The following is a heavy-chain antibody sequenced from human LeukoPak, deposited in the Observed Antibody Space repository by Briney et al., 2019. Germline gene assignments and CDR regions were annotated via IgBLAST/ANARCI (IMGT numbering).Heavy chain of an antibody. D-gene: IGHD3-16*01. V-gene: IGHV1-2*02. CDR2: INPNSGDT. CDR1: GGTFSSYA. J-gene: IGHJ4*02. Sequence: ASVKVSCKASGGTFSSYAISWVRQAPGQGLEWMGWINPNSGDTNYAQKFQGRVTMTRDTSISTAYMELSRLRSDDTAVYYCARVRHRLAETYIDYWGQGTLVTVSS. CDR3: ARVRHRLAETYIDY.